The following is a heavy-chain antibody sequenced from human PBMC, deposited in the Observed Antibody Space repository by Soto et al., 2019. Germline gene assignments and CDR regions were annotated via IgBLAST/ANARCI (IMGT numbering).Heavy chain of an antibody. CDR1: GFTFETSS. D-gene: IGHD3-16*01. CDR3: AKDLGGGAHYGMDV. Sequence: VKLVQSGGGLVKPGGSLRLSCAASGFTFETSSINCLRQTPGKGLEWVASISATSLYIYYADSVRGRFTISRENAKNTVVVQMDGPTAGGRAIYFCAKDLGGGAHYGMDVWGQGTTVTVSS. J-gene: IGHJ6*02. V-gene: IGHV3-21*06. CDR2: ISATSLYI.